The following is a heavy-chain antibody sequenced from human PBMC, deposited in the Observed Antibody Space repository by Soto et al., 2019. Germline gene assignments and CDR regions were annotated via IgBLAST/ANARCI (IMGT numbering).Heavy chain of an antibody. V-gene: IGHV4-59*08. D-gene: IGHD5-12*01. Sequence: SETLSLTCTVSGGSISSYYWSWIRQPPGKGLEWIGYIYYSGSTNYNPSLKSRVTISVDTSKNQFSLKLSSVTAADTAVYYCARHDENVNGGYSTMDVWGKGTTVTVSS. CDR2: IYYSGST. CDR1: GGSISSYY. CDR3: ARHDENVNGGYSTMDV. J-gene: IGHJ6*03.